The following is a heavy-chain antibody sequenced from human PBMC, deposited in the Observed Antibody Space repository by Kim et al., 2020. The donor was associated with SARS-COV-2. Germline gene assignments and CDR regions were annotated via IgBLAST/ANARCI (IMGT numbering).Heavy chain of an antibody. J-gene: IGHJ4*02. D-gene: IGHD2-2*01. V-gene: IGHV3-7*03. CDR1: GFTFSSYW. CDR3: AGGTLCSSTSCYLDY. Sequence: GGSLRLSCAASGFTFSSYWMSWVRQAPGKGLEWVANIKQDGSEKYYVDSVKGRFTISRDNAKNSLYLQMNSLRAEDTAVYYCAGGTLCSSTSCYLDYWGQGTLVTVSS. CDR2: IKQDGSEK.